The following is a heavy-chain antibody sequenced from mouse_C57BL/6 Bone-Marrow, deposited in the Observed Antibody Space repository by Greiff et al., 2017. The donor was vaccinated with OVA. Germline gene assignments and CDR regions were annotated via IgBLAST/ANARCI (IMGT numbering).Heavy chain of an antibody. CDR1: GFTFSDYY. V-gene: IGHV5-12*01. CDR3: ARHNDDPYYFDY. J-gene: IGHJ2*01. D-gene: IGHD2-3*01. Sequence: EVNVVESGGGLVQPGGSLKLSCAASGFTFSDYYMYWVRQTPEKRLEWVAYISNGGGSTYYPDTVKGRFTISRDNAKNTLYLQMSRLKSEDTAMYYCARHNDDPYYFDYWGQGTTLTVSS. CDR2: ISNGGGST.